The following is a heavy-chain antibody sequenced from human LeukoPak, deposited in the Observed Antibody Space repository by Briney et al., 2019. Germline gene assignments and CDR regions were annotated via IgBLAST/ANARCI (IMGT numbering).Heavy chain of an antibody. CDR3: ARDFNWNEPYYFDY. J-gene: IGHJ4*02. CDR1: GFILKNHA. D-gene: IGHD1-1*01. Sequence: GGSLKLFCLASGFILKNHAMGWNRQGPGKGLEGGSSTSSNGEVKYYADSVKGRFTVSRDNSKDTLYLQMDSLGVEDTAMYYCARDFNWNEPYYFDYWGPGTLVTVSS. CDR2: TSSNGEVK. V-gene: IGHV3-23*01.